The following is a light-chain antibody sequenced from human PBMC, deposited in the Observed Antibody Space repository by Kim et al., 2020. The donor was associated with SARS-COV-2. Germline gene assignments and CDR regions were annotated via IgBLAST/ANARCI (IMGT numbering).Light chain of an antibody. CDR2: GNN. V-gene: IGLV1-44*01. CDR3: TAWDGSLNGQV. CDR1: SSNIGGHT. J-gene: IGLJ3*02. Sequence: GQRVTISCSASSSNIGGHTVNWYHQFPGTPPKLLIYGNNQRPSGVPARFSGSKSGTSASLAISGLQSEDEADYYCTAWDGSLNGQVFGGGTQLTVL.